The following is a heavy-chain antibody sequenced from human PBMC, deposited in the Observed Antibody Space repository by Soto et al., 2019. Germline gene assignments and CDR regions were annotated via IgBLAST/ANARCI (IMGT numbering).Heavy chain of an antibody. V-gene: IGHV4-39*01. J-gene: IGHJ4*02. D-gene: IGHD3-10*01. Sequence: PSETLSLTCTVSGGSISSSSYYWGWIRQPPGKGLEWIGSIYYSGSTYYNPSLKSRVTISVDTSKNQFSLKLSSVTAADTAVYYCAMTRQSMVRGPDYWGQGTLVTVSS. CDR2: IYYSGST. CDR1: GGSISSSSYY. CDR3: AMTRQSMVRGPDY.